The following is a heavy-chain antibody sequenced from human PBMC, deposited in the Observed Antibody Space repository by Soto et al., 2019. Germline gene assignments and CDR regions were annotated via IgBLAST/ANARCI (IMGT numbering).Heavy chain of an antibody. Sequence: EVQLVESGGGLVQPGGSLRLSCAASGFTFSSYDMHWVRQATGKGLEWVSAIGTAGDTYYPGSVKGRFTISRENAKNSLYLQMSSLRAEDTAVYYCARAPRYCSGGSCSVGYYYYGMDVWGQGTTVTVSS. CDR3: ARAPRYCSGGSCSVGYYYYGMDV. V-gene: IGHV3-13*01. D-gene: IGHD2-15*01. CDR2: IGTAGDT. CDR1: GFTFSSYD. J-gene: IGHJ6*02.